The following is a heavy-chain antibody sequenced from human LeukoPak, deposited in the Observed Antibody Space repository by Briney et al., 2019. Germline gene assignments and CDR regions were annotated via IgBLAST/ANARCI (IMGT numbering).Heavy chain of an antibody. CDR3: ARSGNTGWF. CDR1: GGSVPMNSAA. D-gene: IGHD6-19*01. Sequence: SQTLSLTCAICGGSVPMNSAAWNWIRQSPSRGLEWLGRTYYRSKWFNDSAVSVRGRITINPDTSKNQFSLQLNSVTPEDTAVYYCARSGNTGWFWDQGILVTVSS. CDR2: TYYRSKWFN. J-gene: IGHJ4*02. V-gene: IGHV6-1*01.